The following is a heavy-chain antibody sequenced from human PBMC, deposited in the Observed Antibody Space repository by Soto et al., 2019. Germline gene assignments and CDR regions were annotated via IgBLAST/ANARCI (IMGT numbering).Heavy chain of an antibody. Sequence: QVQLVESGGGVVQPGRSLRLSCAASGFTFSSYGMHWVRQAPGTGLEWVTVIWYDGNNKYYAESVKGRFTISRDKSNNTLYLQMNSLRADDTAVYYCAADSSGYYSLEYYFDYWGQGTLVTVSS. CDR3: AADSSGYYSLEYYFDY. V-gene: IGHV3-33*01. D-gene: IGHD3-22*01. CDR1: GFTFSSYG. CDR2: IWYDGNNK. J-gene: IGHJ4*02.